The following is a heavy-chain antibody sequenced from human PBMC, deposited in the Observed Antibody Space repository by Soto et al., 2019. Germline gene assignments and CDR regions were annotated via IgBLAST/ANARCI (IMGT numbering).Heavy chain of an antibody. CDR2: INHSGST. CDR1: GGSFSGYY. Sequence: QVQLQQWGAGLLKPSETLSLTCAVYGGSFSGYYWSWIRQPPGKGLEWIGEINHSGSTNYNPSLKSRVTISVDTSKNQFSLKLSSVTAADTAVYYCARGRTTDWFDPWGQGTLVTVSS. D-gene: IGHD1-7*01. J-gene: IGHJ5*02. V-gene: IGHV4-34*01. CDR3: ARGRTTDWFDP.